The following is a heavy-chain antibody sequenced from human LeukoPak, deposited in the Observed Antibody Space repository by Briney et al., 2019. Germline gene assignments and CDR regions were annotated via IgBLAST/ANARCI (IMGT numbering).Heavy chain of an antibody. CDR1: GGSISSSNW. CDR3: AIDLLVPRQNYESSGYYMPWAFDI. Sequence: SGTLSLTCAVSGGSISSSNWWSLVRQPPGKGLEWSGEIYHSRSNNYNPSLKSRVTIVVDYSKNQFPLKRTVVTAAAAGFYFWAIDLLVPRQNYESSGYYMPWAFDIWGKGTMVTVSS. J-gene: IGHJ3*02. V-gene: IGHV4-4*02. CDR2: IYHSRSN. D-gene: IGHD3-22*01.